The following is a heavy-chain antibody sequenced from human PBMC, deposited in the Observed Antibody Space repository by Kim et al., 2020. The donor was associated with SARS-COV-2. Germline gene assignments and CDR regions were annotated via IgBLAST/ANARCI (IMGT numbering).Heavy chain of an antibody. J-gene: IGHJ4*02. V-gene: IGHV3-30*01. CDR3: ARSGGGYYSNFDY. D-gene: IGHD4-4*01. Sequence: ADSVKGRFTISRDNSKNTLYLQMNSLRAEDTAVYYCARSGGGYYSNFDYWGQGTLVTVSS.